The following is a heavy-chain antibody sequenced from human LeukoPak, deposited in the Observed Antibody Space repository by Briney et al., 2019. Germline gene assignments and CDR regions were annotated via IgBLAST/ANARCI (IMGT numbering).Heavy chain of an antibody. Sequence: SETLSLTCTVSGGSISSYYWSWIRQPPGKGLEWIGYIYYSGSTNYNPSLKSRVTISVDTPKNQFSLKLSSVTAADTAVYYCASSDYYDFWSGADIWGQGTMVTVSS. CDR3: ASSDYYDFWSGADI. CDR2: IYYSGST. D-gene: IGHD3-3*01. V-gene: IGHV4-59*01. J-gene: IGHJ3*02. CDR1: GGSISSYY.